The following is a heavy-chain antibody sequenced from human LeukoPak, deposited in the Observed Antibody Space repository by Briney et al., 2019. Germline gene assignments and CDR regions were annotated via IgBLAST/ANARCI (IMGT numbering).Heavy chain of an antibody. V-gene: IGHV3-21*01. D-gene: IGHD1-26*01. Sequence: GGSLRLSCAASGFTFSSYSMNWVRQAPGKGLEWVSSISSSSSYIYYADSVKGRFTISRDNAKNPLYLQMNSLRAEDTAVYYCARDSSGSYPQGNFDYWGQGTLVTVSS. CDR2: ISSSSSYI. CDR1: GFTFSSYS. CDR3: ARDSSGSYPQGNFDY. J-gene: IGHJ4*02.